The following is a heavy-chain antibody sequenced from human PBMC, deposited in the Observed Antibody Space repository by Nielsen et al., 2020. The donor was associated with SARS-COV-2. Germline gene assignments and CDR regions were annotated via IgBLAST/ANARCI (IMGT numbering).Heavy chain of an antibody. CDR1: GFTFSSYS. Sequence: SLKISCAASGFTFSSYSMNWVRQAPGKGLEWVSGISWNSGSIGYADSVKGRFTISRDNAKNSLYLQMNSLRAEDTALYYCAKSGLWDDSSGYYAWGQGALVTVSS. D-gene: IGHD3-22*01. CDR3: AKSGLWDDSSGYYA. V-gene: IGHV3-9*01. CDR2: ISWNSGSI. J-gene: IGHJ5*02.